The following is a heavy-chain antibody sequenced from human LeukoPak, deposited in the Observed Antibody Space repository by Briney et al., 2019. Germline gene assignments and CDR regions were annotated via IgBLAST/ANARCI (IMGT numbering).Heavy chain of an antibody. V-gene: IGHV3-33*06. CDR2: MWYDGSKD. CDR1: GFSFSAYG. D-gene: IGHD6-6*01. CDR3: AEDRETYEYTFDY. Sequence: GKSLRLSCAASGFSFSAYGIHWVRQAPGKGLEWVAVMWYDGSKDYYADSVRGRFTISRDTSKNTLYLQMNNLRAEDTAVYYCAEDRETYEYTFDYWGQGTLVTVSS. J-gene: IGHJ4*02.